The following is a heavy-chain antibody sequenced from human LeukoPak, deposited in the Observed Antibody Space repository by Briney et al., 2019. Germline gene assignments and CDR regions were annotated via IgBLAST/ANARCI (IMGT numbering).Heavy chain of an antibody. Sequence: GGSLTLSCAASGFTVSSNYMSWVRHPPGKGLEWVSVIYSGGSTYYADSVKGRFTISRDNSKNTLYLQMNSLRAEDTAVYYCASAPAAGPLFVLWGQGTLVTVSS. CDR1: GFTVSSNY. D-gene: IGHD2-2*01. CDR3: ASAPAAGPLFVL. J-gene: IGHJ4*02. V-gene: IGHV3-66*02. CDR2: IYSGGST.